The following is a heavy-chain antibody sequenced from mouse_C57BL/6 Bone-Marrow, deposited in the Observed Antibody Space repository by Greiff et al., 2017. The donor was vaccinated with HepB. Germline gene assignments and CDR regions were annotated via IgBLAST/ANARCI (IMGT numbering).Heavy chain of an antibody. J-gene: IGHJ3*01. CDR1: GFNINDYY. V-gene: IGHV14-2*01. CDR2: IDPEDGET. CDR3: ASDYYGSPFAY. D-gene: IGHD1-1*01. Sequence: EVKLVESGAELVKPGASVKLSCTASGFNINDYYMHWVKQRTEQGLEWIGRIDPEDGETKYAPKFQGKATITADTSSNTAYLQLSSLTSEDTAVYYCASDYYGSPFAYWGQGTLVTVSA.